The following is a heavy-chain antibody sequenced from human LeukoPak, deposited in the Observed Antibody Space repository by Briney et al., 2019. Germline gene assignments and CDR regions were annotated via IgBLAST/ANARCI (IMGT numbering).Heavy chain of an antibody. J-gene: IGHJ4*02. Sequence: PGGSLRLSCAASGFTFSHYWVSWVRQAAGKGLEWVANIKQDGSEKYYVDSVKGRFTISRDNAKNSLVLQMNSLRVEDTAVYYCARGRWGHFDYWGQGTPVTVSS. CDR3: ARGRWGHFDY. D-gene: IGHD3-16*01. CDR2: IKQDGSEK. CDR1: GFTFSHYW. V-gene: IGHV3-7*01.